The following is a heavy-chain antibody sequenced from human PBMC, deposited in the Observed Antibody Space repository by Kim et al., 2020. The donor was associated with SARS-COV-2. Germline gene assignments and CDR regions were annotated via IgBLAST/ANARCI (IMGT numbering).Heavy chain of an antibody. Sequence: SVKVSCKASGGTFSSYAISWVRQAPGQGLEWMGGIIPIFGTANYAQKFQGRVTITADESTSTAYMELSSLRSEDTAVYYCARAYCSGGSCYEGGNWFDPWGQGTLVTVSS. V-gene: IGHV1-69*13. CDR3: ARAYCSGGSCYEGGNWFDP. CDR1: GGTFSSYA. CDR2: IIPIFGTA. D-gene: IGHD2-15*01. J-gene: IGHJ5*02.